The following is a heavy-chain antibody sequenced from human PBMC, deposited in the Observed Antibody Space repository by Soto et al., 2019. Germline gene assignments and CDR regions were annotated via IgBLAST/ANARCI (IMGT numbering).Heavy chain of an antibody. CDR2: INAGNGNT. J-gene: IGHJ4*02. CDR1: GYTFTSYA. Sequence: QVQLVQSGAEVKKPGASVKVSCKASGYTFTSYAMHWVRQAPGQRLEWMGWINAGNGNTKYSQKFQGRVTITRDTXASTAYMELSSLRSEDTAVYYCARGLNGYLHYFDYWGQGTLVTVS. D-gene: IGHD5-18*01. CDR3: ARGLNGYLHYFDY. V-gene: IGHV1-3*01.